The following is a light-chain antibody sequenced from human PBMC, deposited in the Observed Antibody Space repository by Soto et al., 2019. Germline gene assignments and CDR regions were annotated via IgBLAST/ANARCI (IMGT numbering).Light chain of an antibody. CDR1: QSVSSN. V-gene: IGKV3-15*01. CDR2: GAS. CDR3: QQHGTSPRT. J-gene: IGKJ1*01. Sequence: EIVMTQSPATLSVYPGERATLSCRASQSVSSNLPWYQQKPGQAPRRLIYGASTRATGIPARCSGSGSATDFTLTSIKLEPDDVAVYYCQQHGTSPRTFGQGTKVDIK.